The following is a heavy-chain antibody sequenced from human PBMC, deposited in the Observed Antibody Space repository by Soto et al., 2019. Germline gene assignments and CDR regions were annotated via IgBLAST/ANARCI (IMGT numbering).Heavy chain of an antibody. V-gene: IGHV4-59*08. CDR1: SGPSSSHN. CDR3: VRQGIGNLHGLVDV. J-gene: IGHJ6*02. CDR2: VYSTGGT. Sequence: QVQLQQSGPGLVKPSETLSLTCSVSSGPSSSHNWGWIRQPPGRGLEWIGYVYSTGGTSYNTSLMSRVTIPVDPSTTHISLTLTSGTAAATAVYYCVRQGIGNLHGLVDVWGQGTTVRVSS. D-gene: IGHD1-1*01.